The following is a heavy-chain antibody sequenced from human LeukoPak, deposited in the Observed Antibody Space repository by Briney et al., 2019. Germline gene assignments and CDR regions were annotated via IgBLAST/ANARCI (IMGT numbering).Heavy chain of an antibody. V-gene: IGHV1-18*01. CDR1: GYTFTSYG. CDR3: AREDRVVGASYYYMDV. Sequence: ASVKVSCKASGYTFTSYGISWVRQAPGQGLEWMGWISAYYGNTNYAQKLQGRVTMTTDTSTSTAYMELRSLRSDDTAVYYCAREDRVVGASYYYMDVWGKGTTVTVSS. J-gene: IGHJ6*03. D-gene: IGHD1-26*01. CDR2: ISAYYGNT.